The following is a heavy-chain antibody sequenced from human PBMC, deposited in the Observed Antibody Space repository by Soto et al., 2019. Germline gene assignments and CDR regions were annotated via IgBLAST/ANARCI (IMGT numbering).Heavy chain of an antibody. D-gene: IGHD5-18*01. CDR2: IYPGDSDT. J-gene: IGHJ4*02. CDR1: GYSFVSYW. CDR3: AKTDGYEVEY. Sequence: XESLKIAFKGSGYSFVSYWIAWVRQMPGKGLEWMGSIYPGDSDTTYSPSIQGQVTISADKSSTTVYLQWNTLKASDTAMYYCAKTDGYEVEYWGQGTQVTVSS. V-gene: IGHV5-51*01.